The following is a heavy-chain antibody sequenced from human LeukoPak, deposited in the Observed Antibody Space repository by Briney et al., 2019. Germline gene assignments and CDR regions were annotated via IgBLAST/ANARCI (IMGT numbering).Heavy chain of an antibody. D-gene: IGHD3-3*01. V-gene: IGHV3-23*01. Sequence: GGSLRISCSASGFSFGVYAMSWVRQAPGKGLEWVSAISGTGIDTYYADAVQGRFLISRDNSKRTLYLQMSTLRAEDTALYYCAKDTNDFTSGSPTSFEHWGQGILVIVSS. CDR3: AKDTNDFTSGSPTSFEH. CDR1: GFSFGVYA. J-gene: IGHJ4*02. CDR2: ISGTGIDT.